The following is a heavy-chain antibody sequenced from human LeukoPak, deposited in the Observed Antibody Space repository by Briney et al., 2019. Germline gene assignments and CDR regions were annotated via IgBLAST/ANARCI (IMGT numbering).Heavy chain of an antibody. D-gene: IGHD3-10*01. CDR1: GFTFSSYS. Sequence: GGSLRLSCAASGFTFSSYSMNWVRQAPGKGLEWVSSISSSSSYIYYADSVKGRFTISRDNAKNSLYLQMNSLRAEDTAVYYCVRGVPSPIYYYGSGSYSSWGQGTLVTVSS. V-gene: IGHV3-21*01. CDR3: VRGVPSPIYYYGSGSYSS. J-gene: IGHJ4*02. CDR2: ISSSSSYI.